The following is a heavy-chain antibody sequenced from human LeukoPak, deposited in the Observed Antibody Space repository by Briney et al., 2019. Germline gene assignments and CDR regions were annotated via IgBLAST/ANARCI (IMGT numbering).Heavy chain of an antibody. CDR2: IYYSGST. CDR3: ARGNYYFDY. Sequence: SETLSLTCTVSGGSISSYYWSWIRQPPGKGLEWIGYIYYSGSTNYNPSLKSRVTISVDTSKNQFSLKLSSVTAADTAVYYCARGNYYFDYWGQGTLVTVSS. CDR1: GGSISSYY. V-gene: IGHV4-59*08. J-gene: IGHJ4*02. D-gene: IGHD1-7*01.